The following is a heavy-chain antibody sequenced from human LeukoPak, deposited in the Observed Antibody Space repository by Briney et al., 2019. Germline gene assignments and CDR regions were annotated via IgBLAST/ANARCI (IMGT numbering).Heavy chain of an antibody. D-gene: IGHD5-18*01. J-gene: IGHJ4*02. CDR3: AKSGYSYGYYYFDY. CDR1: GFTFSTYG. V-gene: IGHV3-23*01. CDR2: MSDSGTNT. Sequence: PGGSLRLSCGASGFTFSTYGMTWVRQAPGKGLEWVSGMSDSGTNTYYADSVKGRFTISRDNSKNTLYLQMNSLRAEDTAVYYCAKSGYSYGYYYFDYWGQGTLVTVSS.